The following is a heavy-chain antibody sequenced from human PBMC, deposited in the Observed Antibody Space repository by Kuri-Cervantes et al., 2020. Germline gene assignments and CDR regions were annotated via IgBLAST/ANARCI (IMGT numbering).Heavy chain of an antibody. D-gene: IGHD5-12*01. J-gene: IGHJ4*02. V-gene: IGHV3-30*01. CDR3: ARDHGLHQIATILFSLIY. CDR1: GFTFSSYA. CDR2: ISYDGSNK. Sequence: GGSLRLSCAASGFTFSSYAMHWVRQAPGKGLEWVAVISYDGSNKYYADSVKGRFTISRDNSKNTLYLQMNSLRAEDTAVYYCARDHGLHQIATILFSLIYWGQGTLVTVSS.